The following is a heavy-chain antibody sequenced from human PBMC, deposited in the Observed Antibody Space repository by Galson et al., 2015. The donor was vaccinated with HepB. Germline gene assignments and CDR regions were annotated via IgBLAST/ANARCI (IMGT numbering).Heavy chain of an antibody. D-gene: IGHD1-26*01. J-gene: IGHJ4*02. CDR3: ARHFPQSEYSGGPADY. CDR1: GGSMSNYY. Sequence: ETLSLTCTVSGGSMSNYYWSWIRQSPGKGLEWIGYIYYSGSTNYNPSLKSRVTISVDTSKKQFSLKLSSVTAADTAVYYCARHFPQSEYSGGPADYWGQGTLVTVSS. CDR2: IYYSGST. V-gene: IGHV4-59*08.